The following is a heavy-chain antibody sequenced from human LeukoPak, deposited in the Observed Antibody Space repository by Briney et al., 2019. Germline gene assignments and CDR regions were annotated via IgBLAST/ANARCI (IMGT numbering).Heavy chain of an antibody. CDR2: IHPNSGGT. D-gene: IGHD2-15*01. CDR3: ARGYCSGGSCYVFDY. V-gene: IGHV1-2*02. Sequence: ASVKVSCKASGYTFTGYYMHWVRQAPGHGLEWMGWIHPNSGGTNYAQKFHGRVTMTRDTSISTAYMELSSLRSDDTAVYYCARGYCSGGSCYVFDYWGQGTLVTVSS. CDR1: GYTFTGYY. J-gene: IGHJ4*02.